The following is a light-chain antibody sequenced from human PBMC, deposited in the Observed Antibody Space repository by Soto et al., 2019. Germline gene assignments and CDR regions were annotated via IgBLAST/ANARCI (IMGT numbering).Light chain of an antibody. J-gene: IGKJ3*01. V-gene: IGKV1-39*01. CDR1: QSISSY. Sequence: DIQMTQSPSSLSASVGDRVTITCRASQSISSYLNWYQQKPGKAPKLLIYAASSLQSGVPSRFSGTGSVTAFTLTTSSLQPEDFAPSYCQRSYSTPTVTFGPVTKVDIK. CDR2: AAS. CDR3: QRSYSTPTVT.